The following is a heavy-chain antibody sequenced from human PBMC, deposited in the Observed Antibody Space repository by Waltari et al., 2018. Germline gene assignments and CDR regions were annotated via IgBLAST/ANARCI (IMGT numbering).Heavy chain of an antibody. CDR1: GFTFNEYG. Sequence: VQSGGGVVQPGKSLRLSCVGSGFTFNEYGIHWVRQAPGKGLEWVAVIWSDGSKVHYADSVQGRFVISRDNSKKTLYLQMNSLRGEDTGLYYCTRVFPGIGIIGNFDQWGQGTQVTVSS. CDR3: TRVFPGIGIIGNFDQ. J-gene: IGHJ4*02. CDR2: IWSDGSKV. V-gene: IGHV3-33*01.